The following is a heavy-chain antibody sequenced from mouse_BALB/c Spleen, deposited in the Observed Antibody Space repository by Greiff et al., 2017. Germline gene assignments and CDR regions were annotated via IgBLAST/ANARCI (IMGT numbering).Heavy chain of an antibody. J-gene: IGHJ4*01. Sequence: QVQLKESGPGLVAPSQSLSITCTVSGFSLTGYGVNWVRQPPGKGLEWLGMIWGDGSTDYNSALKSRLSISKDNSKSQVFLKMNSLQTDDTARYYCARAGVRPFMDYWGQGTSVTVSS. CDR1: GFSLTGYG. CDR3: ARAGVRPFMDY. V-gene: IGHV2-6-7*01. CDR2: IWGDGST. D-gene: IGHD2-14*01.